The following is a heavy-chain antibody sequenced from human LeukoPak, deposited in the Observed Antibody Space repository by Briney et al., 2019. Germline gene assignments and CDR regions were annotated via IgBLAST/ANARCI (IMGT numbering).Heavy chain of an antibody. V-gene: IGHV3-9*01. Sequence: PGGSLRLSCAASGFTFDDYAMHWVWQAPGKGLEWVSSISWNSGSIGYADSVKGRFTISRDNAKNSLYLQMNSLRAEDTALYYCAKDNGYGDLTDAFDIWGQGTMVTVSS. D-gene: IGHD4-17*01. CDR1: GFTFDDYA. J-gene: IGHJ3*02. CDR2: ISWNSGSI. CDR3: AKDNGYGDLTDAFDI.